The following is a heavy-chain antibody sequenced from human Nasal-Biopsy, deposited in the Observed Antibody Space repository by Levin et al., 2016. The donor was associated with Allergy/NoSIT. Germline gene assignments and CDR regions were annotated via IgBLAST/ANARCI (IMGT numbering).Heavy chain of an antibody. Sequence: SETLSLTCTVSGGSIISSTWWIWVRQPPGKGLEWIGQIFHDGTVNYNPSLKSRVTISVAKYDNQFSLKLTSVTAADTALYFCARDLFGIAVSGPEGWFDPWGQGALVIVSS. D-gene: IGHD6-19*01. CDR3: ARDLFGIAVSGPEGWFDP. CDR2: IFHDGTV. V-gene: IGHV4-4*02. CDR1: GGSIISSTW. J-gene: IGHJ5*02.